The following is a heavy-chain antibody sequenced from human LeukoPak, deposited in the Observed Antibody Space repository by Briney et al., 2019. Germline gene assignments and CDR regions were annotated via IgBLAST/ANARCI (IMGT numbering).Heavy chain of an antibody. D-gene: IGHD3-10*01. V-gene: IGHV3-74*01. CDR2: INNDGSST. CDR3: AREDGSGSFYYYYYYYMDV. CDR1: GFTFSSYW. J-gene: IGHJ6*03. Sequence: PGGSLRLSCAASGFTFSSYWMHWVRQAPGKGLVWVSRINNDGSSTSYADSVKGRFTISRDNAKNTLYLQMNSLRAEDTAVYYCAREDGSGSFYYYYYYYMDVWGKGTTVTVSS.